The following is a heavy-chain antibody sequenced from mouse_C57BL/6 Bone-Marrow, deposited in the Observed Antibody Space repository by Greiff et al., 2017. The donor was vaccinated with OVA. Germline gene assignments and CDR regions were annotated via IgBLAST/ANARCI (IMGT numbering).Heavy chain of an antibody. CDR3: ARLLLHYYAMDY. D-gene: IGHD1-1*01. CDR2: ISNGGGST. V-gene: IGHV5-12*01. CDR1: GFTFSDYY. J-gene: IGHJ4*01. Sequence: EVQLVESGGGLVQPGGSLKLSCAASGFTFSDYYMYWVRQTPEKRLEWVAYISNGGGSTYYPDTVKGRFTISRDNAKTTLYLQMSRLKSEDTAMYYCARLLLHYYAMDYWGQGTSVTVSS.